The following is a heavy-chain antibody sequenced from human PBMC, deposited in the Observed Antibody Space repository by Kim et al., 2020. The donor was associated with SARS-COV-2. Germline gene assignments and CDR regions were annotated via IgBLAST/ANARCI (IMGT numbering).Heavy chain of an antibody. CDR3: ARDRKTTVVRGYWFDP. Sequence: GGSLRLSCAASGFTFSSYSMNWVRQAPGKGLEWVSYISSSSSTIYYADSVKGRFTISRDNAKNSLYLQMNSLRDEDTAVYYCARDRKTTVVRGYWFDPWGQGTLVTVSS. CDR2: ISSSSSTI. V-gene: IGHV3-48*02. CDR1: GFTFSSYS. D-gene: IGHD4-17*01. J-gene: IGHJ5*02.